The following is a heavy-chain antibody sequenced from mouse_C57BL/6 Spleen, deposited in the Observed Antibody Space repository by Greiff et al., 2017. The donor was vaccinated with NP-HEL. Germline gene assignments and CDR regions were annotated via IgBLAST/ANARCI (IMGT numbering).Heavy chain of an antibody. D-gene: IGHD1-1*01. CDR2: IDPENGDT. J-gene: IGHJ4*01. Sequence: VQLQQSGAELVRPGASVKLSCTASGFNIKDDYMHWVKQRPEQGLEWIGWIDPENGDTEYASKFQGKATITADTSSNTAYLQLSSLTSEDTAVYYCTTSGTVVATQYYYAMDYWGQGTSVTVSS. CDR3: TTSGTVVATQYYYAMDY. V-gene: IGHV14-4*01. CDR1: GFNIKDDY.